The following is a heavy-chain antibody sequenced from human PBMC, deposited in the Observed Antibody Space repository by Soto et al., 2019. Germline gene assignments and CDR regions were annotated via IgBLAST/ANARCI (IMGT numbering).Heavy chain of an antibody. J-gene: IGHJ6*02. V-gene: IGHV3-48*02. CDR3: ARLGYCSSATCKYYFYYYGMDV. CDR1: EFTFSNYA. Sequence: HPGGSLRLSCAASEFTFSNYAMTWVRQAPGKGLEWVSFISGRGTTTYYADSVKGRFTVSRDNAKNSLSLEVNSLRDEDTAVYYCARLGYCSSATCKYYFYYYGMDVWGQGTTVTVSS. D-gene: IGHD2-2*01. CDR2: ISGRGTTT.